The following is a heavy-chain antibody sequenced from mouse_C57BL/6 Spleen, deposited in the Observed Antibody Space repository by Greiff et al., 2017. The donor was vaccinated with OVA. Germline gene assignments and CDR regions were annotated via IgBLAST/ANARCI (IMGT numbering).Heavy chain of an antibody. V-gene: IGHV1-82*01. CDR3: ARSAVLDD. Sequence: VQLQQSGPELVKPGASVKISCKASGYAFSSSWMNWVKQRPGKGLEWIGRIYPGDGDTNYNGKFKGKATLTADKSSSTAYMQLSSLTSEDSAVYFCARSAVLDDWGQGTLVTVAS. J-gene: IGHJ4*01. CDR2: IYPGDGDT. CDR1: GYAFSSSW.